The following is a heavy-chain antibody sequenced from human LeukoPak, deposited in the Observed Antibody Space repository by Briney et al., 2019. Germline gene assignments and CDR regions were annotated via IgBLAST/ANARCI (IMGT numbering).Heavy chain of an antibody. D-gene: IGHD3-10*02. V-gene: IGHV3-48*04. CDR1: GFTFNRHT. CDR3: AELGITMIGGV. J-gene: IGHJ6*04. Sequence: GGPLRLSCAASGFTFNRHTMNWVRQAPGKGLEWVSCISSSGSTIYYADSVKGRFTISRDNAKNSLYLQMNSLRAEDTAVYYCAELGITMIGGVWGKGTTVTISS. CDR2: ISSSGSTI.